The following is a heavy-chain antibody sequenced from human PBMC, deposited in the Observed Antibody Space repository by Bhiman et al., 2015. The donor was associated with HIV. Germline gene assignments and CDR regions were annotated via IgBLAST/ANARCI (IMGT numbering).Heavy chain of an antibody. V-gene: IGHV3-30*18. D-gene: IGHD6-19*01. Sequence: QVQLVESGGGVVQPGWSLRLSCAASGFTFSSYGMYWVRQAPGKGLEWVAVILSDGSNTYYSDSVKGRFTISRDNSKNTLYLQMNSLRAEDTSVYYCAKDNNSGKSLGGAFDIWGQGTMVTVSS. CDR3: AKDNNSGKSLGGAFDI. J-gene: IGHJ3*02. CDR2: ILSDGSNT. CDR1: GFTFSSYG.